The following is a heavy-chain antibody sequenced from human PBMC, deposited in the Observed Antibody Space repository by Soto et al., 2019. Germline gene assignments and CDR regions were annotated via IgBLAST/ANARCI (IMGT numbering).Heavy chain of an antibody. J-gene: IGHJ5*02. V-gene: IGHV4-30-4*01. D-gene: IGHD3-10*01. CDR1: GGSIRSGDYY. CDR2: IYYTGTT. Sequence: LSLTCTVSGGSIRSGDYYWSWIRQPPGKGLEWIGYIYYTGTTYYNPSLKSRVTISLDTSKNQFSLKLGSVTAADTAVYFCARFITMVRGVKTNLNYSRFDPWGQGTLVTVSS. CDR3: ARFITMVRGVKTNLNYSRFDP.